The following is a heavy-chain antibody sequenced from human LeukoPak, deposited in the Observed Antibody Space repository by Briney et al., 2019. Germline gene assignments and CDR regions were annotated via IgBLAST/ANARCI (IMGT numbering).Heavy chain of an antibody. V-gene: IGHV4-34*01. Sequence: SESLSLTCAVYGGSLSGYSWSWIRQPPEKGLEWIGEINHTGNTNYIPSLKSRVTISVDTSKNQDSRKLSSVAAADTAGYYCARVAGAPDYWGQGTLVTVSS. D-gene: IGHD6-19*01. CDR2: INHTGNT. J-gene: IGHJ4*02. CDR1: GGSLSGYS. CDR3: ARVAGAPDY.